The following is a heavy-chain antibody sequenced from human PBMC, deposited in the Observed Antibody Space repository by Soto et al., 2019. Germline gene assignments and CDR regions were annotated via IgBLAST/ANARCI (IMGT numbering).Heavy chain of an antibody. CDR2: TYYRSKWFH. Sequence: PSQTLLLTCAISGDSVSSDITSWNWIRQSPSRGLEWLGRTYYRSKWFHDYAASVKSRITINPDTSKNQFSLELNSMTPEDTAVYYCARGNALDVWGQGTVVTVS. J-gene: IGHJ3*01. CDR1: GDSVSSDITS. D-gene: IGHD3-10*01. V-gene: IGHV6-1*01. CDR3: ARGNALDV.